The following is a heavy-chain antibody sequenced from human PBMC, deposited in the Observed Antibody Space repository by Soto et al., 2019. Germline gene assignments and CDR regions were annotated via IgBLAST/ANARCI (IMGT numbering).Heavy chain of an antibody. CDR3: ARGEPLFGFDY. V-gene: IGHV1-3*01. Sequence: ASVKVSCKASGYTFTSYAMHWVRQAPGQRLEWMGWINAGNGNTKYSQKLQGRVTMTTDTSTSTAYMELRSLRSDDTAVYYCARGEPLFGFDYWGQGTLVTVSS. J-gene: IGHJ4*02. D-gene: IGHD3-10*01. CDR1: GYTFTSYA. CDR2: INAGNGNT.